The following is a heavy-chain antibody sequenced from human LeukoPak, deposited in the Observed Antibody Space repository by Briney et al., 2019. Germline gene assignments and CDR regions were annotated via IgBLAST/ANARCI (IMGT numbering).Heavy chain of an antibody. CDR2: INPNSGGT. CDR3: STGGSLYIEAFQH. V-gene: IGHV1-2*02. Sequence: ASVKASCKASGYTFTGYYMHWVRQAPGQGLEWMGWINPNSGGTNYAKKFQGRVTMTRDTSISPGYRELSRRVADDTAVYYCSTGGSLYIEAFQHWGQGTLVTVSS. J-gene: IGHJ1*01. CDR1: GYTFTGYY. D-gene: IGHD6-13*01.